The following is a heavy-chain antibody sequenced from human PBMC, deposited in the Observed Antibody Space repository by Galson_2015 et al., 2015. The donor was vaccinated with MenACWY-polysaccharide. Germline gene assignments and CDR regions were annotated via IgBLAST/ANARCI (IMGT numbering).Heavy chain of an antibody. Sequence: SVKVSCKASGYTLTSKYLQWVRQAPGQGLEWMGVINPSSGSTAYAQKFQGRVSMTRDTSTITVYMEVSSLRSEDTAVYFCASDGLVGVSSPRGMDVSGPGTTVAVSS. CDR1: GYTLTSKY. D-gene: IGHD2-2*01. CDR2: INPSSGST. V-gene: IGHV1-46*01. CDR3: ASDGLVGVSSPRGMDV. J-gene: IGHJ6*02.